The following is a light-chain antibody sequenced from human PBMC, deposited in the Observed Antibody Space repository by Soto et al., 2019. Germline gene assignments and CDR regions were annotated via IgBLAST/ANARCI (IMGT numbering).Light chain of an antibody. V-gene: IGLV2-14*01. CDR2: EVS. J-gene: IGLJ2*01. Sequence: QSALTQPRSVSGSPGQSVTISCTGTSSDVGGYNYVSWYQQHPGKAPKLIIYEVSSRPSGVSNRFSGSKSGNTASLTISGLQADDEADYYCSSYTSTTTLVFGRGTKLTVL. CDR3: SSYTSTTTLV. CDR1: SSDVGGYNY.